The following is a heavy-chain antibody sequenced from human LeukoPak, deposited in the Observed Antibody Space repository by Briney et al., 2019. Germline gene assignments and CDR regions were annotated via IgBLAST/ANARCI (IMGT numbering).Heavy chain of an antibody. Sequence: RASVKVSCKVSGYTLTELPMHWVRQAPGKGLEWMGGFDPEDGETIYAQKFQGRVTMTEDTSTDTAYMELSSLTSDDTAVYYCATDLAMVRGVIGGDYWGQGTLVTVSS. CDR3: ATDLAMVRGVIGGDY. D-gene: IGHD3-10*01. CDR2: FDPEDGET. CDR1: GYTLTELP. J-gene: IGHJ4*02. V-gene: IGHV1-24*01.